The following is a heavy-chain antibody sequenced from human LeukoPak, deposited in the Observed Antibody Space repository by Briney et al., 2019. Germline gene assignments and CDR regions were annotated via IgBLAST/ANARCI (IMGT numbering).Heavy chain of an antibody. J-gene: IGHJ5*02. CDR3: ARDQGDYDFWSGHYYNWFDP. CDR1: GFTLSRYW. Sequence: PGGSLRLSCAASGFTLSRYWMHWVRQAPGKGLVWVSRINSDGSSTSYADSVKGRFTISRDNAKNTLYLHMNSLRAEDTAVYYCARDQGDYDFWSGHYYNWFDPWGQGTLVTVSS. D-gene: IGHD3-3*01. CDR2: INSDGSST. V-gene: IGHV3-74*01.